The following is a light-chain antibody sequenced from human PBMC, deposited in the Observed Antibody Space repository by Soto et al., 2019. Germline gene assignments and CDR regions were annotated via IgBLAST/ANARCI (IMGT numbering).Light chain of an antibody. CDR3: HQYNNWPYT. V-gene: IGKV3-15*01. CDR1: QSVSRN. J-gene: IGKJ2*01. CDR2: GAS. Sequence: EIVMTQSPATLSVSPGERAALSCRASQSVSRNFAWYQQKPGQAPRLLIYGASTRATGIPARFSGSGSGTEFTLTISSLQSEDYAVYYCHQYNNWPYTFGQGTKLEIK.